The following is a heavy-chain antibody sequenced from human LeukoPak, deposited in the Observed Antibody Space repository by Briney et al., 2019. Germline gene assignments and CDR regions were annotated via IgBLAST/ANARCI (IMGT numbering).Heavy chain of an antibody. CDR2: ISSSSSYI. D-gene: IGHD2-2*01. Sequence: GGSLRLFCAASGFTFSSCSMNWVRQAPGKGLEWVSSISSSSSYIYYADSVKGRFTISRDNAKNSLYLQMNSLRAEDTAVYYCARAGGVYCSSTSCPFDYWGQGTLVTVSS. J-gene: IGHJ4*02. CDR3: ARAGGVYCSSTSCPFDY. V-gene: IGHV3-21*01. CDR1: GFTFSSCS.